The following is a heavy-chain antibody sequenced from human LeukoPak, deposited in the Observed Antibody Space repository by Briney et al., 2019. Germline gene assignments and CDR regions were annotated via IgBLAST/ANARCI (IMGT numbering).Heavy chain of an antibody. Sequence: ASVKVSCKASGYTFTSYGISWVRQAPGQGREWMGWISAYNGNTNYAQKLQGRVTMTTDTSTSTAYMELRSLRSDDTAVYYCARHKEGFMVRGLITKKERAYNWFDPWGQGTRVTVSS. V-gene: IGHV1-18*01. CDR1: GYTFTSYG. D-gene: IGHD3-10*01. CDR2: ISAYNGNT. CDR3: ARHKEGFMVRGLITKKERAYNWFDP. J-gene: IGHJ5*02.